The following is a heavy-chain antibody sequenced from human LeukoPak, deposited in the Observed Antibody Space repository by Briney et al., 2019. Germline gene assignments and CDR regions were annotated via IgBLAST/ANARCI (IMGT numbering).Heavy chain of an antibody. J-gene: IGHJ5*02. CDR1: GGSVSSGSYY. CDR2: IYYSGST. V-gene: IGHV4-30-4*01. Sequence: SETLSLTCTVSGGSVSSGSYYWSWIRQPPGKGLEWIGYIYYSGSTYYNPSLKSRVTISVDTSKNQFSLKLSSVTAADTAVYYCASGGRIAARRGSNWFDPWGQGTLVTVSS. D-gene: IGHD6-6*01. CDR3: ASGGRIAARRGSNWFDP.